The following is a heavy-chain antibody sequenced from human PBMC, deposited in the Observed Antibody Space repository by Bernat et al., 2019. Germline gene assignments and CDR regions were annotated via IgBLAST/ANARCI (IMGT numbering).Heavy chain of an antibody. V-gene: IGHV4-61*05. J-gene: IGHJ6*03. D-gene: IGHD4-11*01. CDR3: ARFTVTSKPYYYYYYMDV. Sequence: QLQLQESGPGLVKPSETLSLTCTVSAGSISSNNYFWGWIRQPPGKGLEWIGYIYYSGSTNYNPSLKSRVTISVDTSKNQFSLKLSSVTAADTAVYYCARFTVTSKPYYYYYYMDVWGKGTTVTVSS. CDR1: AGSISSNNYF. CDR2: IYYSGST.